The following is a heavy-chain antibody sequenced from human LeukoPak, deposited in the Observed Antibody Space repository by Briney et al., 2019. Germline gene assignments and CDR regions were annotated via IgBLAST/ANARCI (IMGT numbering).Heavy chain of an antibody. V-gene: IGHV5-10-1*01. Sequence: GESLQISRQGSGYSFTSYWISWVRQMPGKGLEWMGRIDPSVSYTNFSPSFQGHVTISADKSISTAYLQWSSLKASDTAMYYCARSLEVYYRKNFDYWGQGTLVTVSS. J-gene: IGHJ4*02. CDR2: IDPSVSYT. CDR1: GYSFTSYW. CDR3: ARSLEVYYRKNFDY. D-gene: IGHD3-10*01.